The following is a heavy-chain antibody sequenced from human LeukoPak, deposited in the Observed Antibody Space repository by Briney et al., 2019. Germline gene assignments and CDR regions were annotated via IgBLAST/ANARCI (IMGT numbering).Heavy chain of an antibody. CDR2: VSGSAGRK. V-gene: IGHV3-23*01. D-gene: IGHD3-16*01. CDR3: AKNRGHCVDGGCHKYYYMDF. Sequence: PGGSLRLSCAASGFTFSSYAMTWVRQPPRKGLEWVSTVSGSAGRKDYADSVKGRFTISRDNHKNTLYLQMNGQRAEDTAVYYCAKNRGHCVDGGCHKYYYMDFWGRGTTVTVSS. J-gene: IGHJ6*03. CDR1: GFTFSSYA.